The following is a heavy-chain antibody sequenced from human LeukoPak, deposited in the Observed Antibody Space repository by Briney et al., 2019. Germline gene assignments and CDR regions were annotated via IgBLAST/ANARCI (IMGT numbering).Heavy chain of an antibody. D-gene: IGHD2-2*02. J-gene: IGHJ6*02. V-gene: IGHV1-2*02. Sequence: ASVKVSCKASGYTFTGYYMHWVRQAPGQGLEWMGWINPNSGGTNYAQKFQGRVTMTRDTSISTAYMELSRLRSDDTAVYYCARALRDIVVVPAAILGYYYYYGMDVWGQGTTVTVSS. CDR2: INPNSGGT. CDR1: GYTFTGYY. CDR3: ARALRDIVVVPAAILGYYYYYGMDV.